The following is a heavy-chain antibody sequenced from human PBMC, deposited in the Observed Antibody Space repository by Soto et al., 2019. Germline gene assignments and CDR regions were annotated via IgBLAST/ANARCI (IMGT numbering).Heavy chain of an antibody. CDR3: ASKGGSWARGAFDI. D-gene: IGHD2-15*01. V-gene: IGHV6-1*01. CDR1: GDSVSSNSAA. Sequence: SQTLSLTCVISGDSVSSNSAAWNWIRQSPSRGLEWLGRTYYRSKWYNDYAVSVKSRITINPDTSKNQFSLQLNSVTPEDTAVYYCASKGGSWARGAFDIWGQGTMVTVS. J-gene: IGHJ3*02. CDR2: TYYRSKWYN.